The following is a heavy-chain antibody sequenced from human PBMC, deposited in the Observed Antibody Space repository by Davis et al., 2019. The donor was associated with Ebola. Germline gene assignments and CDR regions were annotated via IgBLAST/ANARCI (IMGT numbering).Heavy chain of an antibody. CDR1: GYTFTGYY. V-gene: IGHV1-2*06. D-gene: IGHD3-22*01. Sequence: ASVKVSCKASGYTFTGYYMHWVRQAPGQGLEWMGRINPYNGGTNYAQKFQGRVTMTRDTSTSTVYMELSSLGSEDTAVYYCARDKGTYYYDSSGYYPDAFDIWGQGTMVTVSS. CDR2: INPYNGGT. J-gene: IGHJ3*02. CDR3: ARDKGTYYYDSSGYYPDAFDI.